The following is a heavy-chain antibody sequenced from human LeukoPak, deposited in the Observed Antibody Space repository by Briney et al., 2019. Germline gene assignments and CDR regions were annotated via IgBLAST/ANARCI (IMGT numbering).Heavy chain of an antibody. CDR2: VNLQGST. J-gene: IGHJ4*02. CDR3: AREGGPYRPLDY. V-gene: IGHV4-4*02. CDR1: DGSITNTKY. Sequence: SETLSLTCGVSDGSITNTKYWTWVRQPPGKGLEWIGEVNLQGSTNYNPSLMGRVAISVDTSENHISLQLTSVTAADTAVYYCAREGGPYRPLDYSGQGTLVTVSS.